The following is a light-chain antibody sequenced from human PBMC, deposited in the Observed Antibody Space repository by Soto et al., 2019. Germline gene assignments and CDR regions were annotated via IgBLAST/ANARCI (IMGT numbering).Light chain of an antibody. Sequence: QSALTQSPSASGSPGQSVTISCTGTKSDIGVYDFVSWYQHHPGKAPRLIIYEVVQRPSGVPDRFSGSKSGNTASLTVSGLQAADEADYFCKSYAGSNTYVSGSGTKLTVL. V-gene: IGLV2-8*01. CDR2: EVV. CDR3: KSYAGSNTYV. CDR1: KSDIGVYDF. J-gene: IGLJ6*01.